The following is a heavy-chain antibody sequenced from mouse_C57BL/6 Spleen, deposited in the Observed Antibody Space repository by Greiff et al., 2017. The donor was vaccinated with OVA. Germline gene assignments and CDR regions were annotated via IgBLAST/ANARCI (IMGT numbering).Heavy chain of an antibody. J-gene: IGHJ3*01. V-gene: IGHV1-59*01. CDR1: GYTFTSYW. D-gene: IGHD1-1*01. CDR3: YYYGPAWFAY. CDR2: IDPSDSYT. Sequence: QVQLQQPGAELVRPGTSVKLSCKASGYTFTSYWMHWVKQRPGQGLEWIGVIDPSDSYTNYNQKFKGKATLTVDTSSSTAYMQLSSLTSEDSAVYYCYYYGPAWFAYWGQGTLVTVSA.